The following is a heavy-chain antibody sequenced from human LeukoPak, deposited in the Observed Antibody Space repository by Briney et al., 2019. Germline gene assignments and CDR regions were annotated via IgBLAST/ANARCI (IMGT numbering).Heavy chain of an antibody. CDR1: GFSFDNYA. V-gene: IGHV3-23*01. CDR2: IIGSSGST. CDR3: AKGACECMEIADFDY. D-gene: IGHD3-22*01. J-gene: IGHJ4*02. Sequence: GGSLRLSCVASGFSFDNYAMNWVRQAPGKGLEWVSIIIGSSGSTFYADSVKGRFTISRDKSKNTLYLQMNSLRAEDTAVYYCAKGACECMEIADFDYLGEGSLVTVSS.